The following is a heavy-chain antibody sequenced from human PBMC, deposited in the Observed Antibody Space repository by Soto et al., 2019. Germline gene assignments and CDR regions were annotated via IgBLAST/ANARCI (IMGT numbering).Heavy chain of an antibody. Sequence: PSETLSLTCSVSGGSITGGGYYWSWLRQRPGKGLEWIGIIYYSGSTSYHPSLKSRASISLDKSKNQFSLELSSVTAADTAFYYCAGHYSRSWVYNYWGQGTLVTVSS. CDR2: IYYSGST. V-gene: IGHV4-31*03. CDR1: GGSITGGGYY. CDR3: AGHYSRSWVYNY. D-gene: IGHD6-6*01. J-gene: IGHJ4*02.